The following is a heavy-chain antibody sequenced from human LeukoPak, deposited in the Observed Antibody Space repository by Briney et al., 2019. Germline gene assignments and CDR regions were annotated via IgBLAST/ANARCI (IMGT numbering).Heavy chain of an antibody. D-gene: IGHD2-15*01. CDR1: GGSISSSSYY. Sequence: SETLSLTCTVSGGSISSSSYYWGWIRQPPGKGLEYLGSIYYSGSTYYNPSLKSRVTISVDTSKNQFSLKLSSVTAADTAVYYCARRGGYCSGVSCLSWFDPWGQGTLVAVSS. CDR3: ARRGGYCSGVSCLSWFDP. J-gene: IGHJ5*02. CDR2: IYYSGST. V-gene: IGHV4-39*01.